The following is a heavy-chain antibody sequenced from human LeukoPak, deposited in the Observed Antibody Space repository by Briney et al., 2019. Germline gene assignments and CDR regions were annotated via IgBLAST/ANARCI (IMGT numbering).Heavy chain of an antibody. V-gene: IGHV1-2*02. CDR2: INPNSGGT. CDR3: ARVSYYDSRGLGLDY. J-gene: IGHJ4*02. CDR1: GYTFTGYY. Sequence: ASVKVSCKTSGYTFTGYYMHWVRQAPGQGLEWMGWINPNSGGTNYAQKFQGRVTMTRDTSISTAYMELSRLRSDDTAVYYCARVSYYDSRGLGLDYWGQGTLVTVSS. D-gene: IGHD3-22*01.